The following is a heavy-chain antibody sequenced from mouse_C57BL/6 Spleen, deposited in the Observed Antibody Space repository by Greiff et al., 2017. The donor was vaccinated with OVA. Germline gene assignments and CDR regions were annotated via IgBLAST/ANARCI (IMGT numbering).Heavy chain of an antibody. CDR1: GYTFTSYW. D-gene: IGHD2-4*01. CDR2: IYPGSGST. J-gene: IGHJ2*01. V-gene: IGHV1-55*01. Sequence: VQLQQSGAELVKPGASVKMSCKASGYTFTSYWITWVKQRPGQGLEWIGDIYPGSGSTNYNEEFKSKATLTVDTSYSTAYMQLSSLTSEDSAVYYCARWNDYDGYFDYWGQGTTLTVSS. CDR3: ARWNDYDGYFDY.